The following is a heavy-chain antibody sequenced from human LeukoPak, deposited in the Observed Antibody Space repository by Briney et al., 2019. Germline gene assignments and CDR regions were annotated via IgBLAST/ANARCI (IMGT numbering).Heavy chain of an antibody. Sequence: GGSLRLSCSASGFTFSSYAMHWVRQAPGKGLEYVSAISSNGGSTYYADPVKGRFTISRDNSKNTLYLQMSSLRAEDTAVYYCVKYYYDSSGYYYFDYWGQGTLVTVSS. J-gene: IGHJ4*02. CDR1: GFTFSSYA. D-gene: IGHD3-22*01. V-gene: IGHV3-64D*09. CDR2: ISSNGGST. CDR3: VKYYYDSSGYYYFDY.